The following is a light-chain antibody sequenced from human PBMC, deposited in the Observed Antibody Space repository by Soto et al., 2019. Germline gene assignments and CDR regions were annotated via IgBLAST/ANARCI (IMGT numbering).Light chain of an antibody. J-gene: IGKJ1*01. CDR3: QQYGSSRT. CDR2: GAS. V-gene: IGKV3-20*01. CDR1: QSVSSSY. Sequence: EIVLTPSPGTLSLSLGERATLSCRASQSVSSSYLAWYQQKPGQAPRLLIYGASSRATGIPDRFSGSGSGTDFTLTISRLEPEDFAVYYCQQYGSSRTFGQGTKVDIK.